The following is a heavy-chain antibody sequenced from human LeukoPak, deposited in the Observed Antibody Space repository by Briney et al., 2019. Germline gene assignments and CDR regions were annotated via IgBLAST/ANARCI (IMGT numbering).Heavy chain of an antibody. CDR1: GYTFTSYG. D-gene: IGHD6-13*01. Sequence: ASVTVSCKASGYTFTSYGISWVRQAPGQGLEWMGWISAYNGNTNYAQKLQGRVTMTTDTSTSTAYMELRSLRSDDTAVYYCARTYSSSRPPENWFDPWGQGTLVTVSS. CDR2: ISAYNGNT. J-gene: IGHJ5*02. V-gene: IGHV1-18*01. CDR3: ARTYSSSRPPENWFDP.